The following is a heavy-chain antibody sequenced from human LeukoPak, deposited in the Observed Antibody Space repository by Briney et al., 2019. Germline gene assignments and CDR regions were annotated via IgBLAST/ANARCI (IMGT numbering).Heavy chain of an antibody. V-gene: IGHV3-33*01. J-gene: IGHJ6*02. CDR1: GFTFSSYG. Sequence: RSLRLSCAASGFTFSSYGMHWVRQAPGKGLEWVAVIWYDGSNKYYADSVKGRFTISRDNSKNTLYLQMNSLRAEDTAVYYCARAPNLRYYYGMDVWGQGTTVTVSS. CDR3: ARAPNLRYYYGMDV. CDR2: IWYDGSNK.